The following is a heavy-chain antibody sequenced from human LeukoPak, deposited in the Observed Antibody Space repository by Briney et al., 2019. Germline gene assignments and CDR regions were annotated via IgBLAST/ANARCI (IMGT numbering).Heavy chain of an antibody. D-gene: IGHD6-6*01. CDR2: ISYDGSNK. V-gene: IGHV3-30*18. CDR1: GFTFSSYG. J-gene: IGHJ4*02. CDR3: AKTFVEYSSSPLDY. Sequence: GRSLRLSCAASGFTFSSYGMHWVRQAPGKGLEWVAVISYDGSNKYYADSVKGRFTISRDNSKNTLYLQMNSLRAEDTAVYYCAKTFVEYSSSPLDYWGQGTLVTVSS.